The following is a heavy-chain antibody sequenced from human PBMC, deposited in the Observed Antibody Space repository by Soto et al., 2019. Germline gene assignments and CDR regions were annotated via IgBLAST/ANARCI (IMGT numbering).Heavy chain of an antibody. J-gene: IGHJ4*02. V-gene: IGHV2-5*01. D-gene: IGHD6-25*01. Sequence: SGPTLVNPTQTLTLTCTFSGFSLRTSGVGVGWIRQPPGKAPEWLALIYWNDDKRYSPSLKSRLTITKDASKNQVVLTMTDMDPVDTGTYYCAQRLGSRGSFDYWGQGSLVTVSS. CDR1: GFSLRTSGVG. CDR3: AQRLGSRGSFDY. CDR2: IYWNDDK.